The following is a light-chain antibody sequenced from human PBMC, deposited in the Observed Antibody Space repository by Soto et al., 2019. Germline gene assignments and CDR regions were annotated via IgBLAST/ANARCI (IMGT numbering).Light chain of an antibody. CDR1: QSILSTFNNKNQ. Sequence: DIVMTQSPDSLAVSLGERATIRCESSQSILSTFNNKNQIAWYQQKPGQPPKLLIYWASTREFGVPDRFSGSGSGTDFTLTVSSVQAEDVATYFCQHYYTTPVTFGQGTLLEIK. CDR2: WAS. V-gene: IGKV4-1*01. J-gene: IGKJ5*01. CDR3: QHYYTTPVT.